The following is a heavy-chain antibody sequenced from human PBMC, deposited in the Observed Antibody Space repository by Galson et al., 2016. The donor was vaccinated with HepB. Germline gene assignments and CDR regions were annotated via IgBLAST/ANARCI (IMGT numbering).Heavy chain of an antibody. Sequence: SLRLSCAASGFTFSSYTMNWVRQAPGKGLEWVSSISSSTSYIYSADSVKGRFTISRDNAKNSLYLQMNSLRVEDTAIYYCTRDLGWVGTGYFDYWGQGTLVTVSS. V-gene: IGHV3-21*01. J-gene: IGHJ4*02. CDR2: ISSSTSYI. CDR1: GFTFSSYT. D-gene: IGHD6-19*01. CDR3: TRDLGWVGTGYFDY.